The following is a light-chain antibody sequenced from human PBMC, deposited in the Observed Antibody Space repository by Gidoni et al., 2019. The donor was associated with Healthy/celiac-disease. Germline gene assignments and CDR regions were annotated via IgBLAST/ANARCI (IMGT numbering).Light chain of an antibody. J-gene: IGKJ2*01. Sequence: DIVMTHSPDSLALSLGQRSTINCKSSQSVLYSSYNKNYLAWHQQKPGQPPKLLIYWASTLESGVPDRCSGSGSRADFTLTISRLQDEDVAVYYWQRCYCTPYTFGQGTKLEIK. CDR3: QRCYCTPYT. V-gene: IGKV4-1*01. CDR1: QSVLYSSYNKNY. CDR2: WAS.